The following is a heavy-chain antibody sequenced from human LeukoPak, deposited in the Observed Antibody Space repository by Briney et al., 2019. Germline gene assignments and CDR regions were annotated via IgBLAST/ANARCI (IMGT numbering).Heavy chain of an antibody. J-gene: IGHJ4*02. V-gene: IGHV4-61*02. Sequence: NPSETLSLTCTVSGGSISSGSYYWSWIRQPAGKGLEWIGRIYSTGSSNYNPSLKSRVSISMDTSKNQFSLKLTSVTAADTAVYYCARTPIYYFDNSGYYNWGQGTLVTVSS. CDR2: IYSTGSS. D-gene: IGHD3-22*01. CDR1: GGSISSGSYY. CDR3: ARTPIYYFDNSGYYN.